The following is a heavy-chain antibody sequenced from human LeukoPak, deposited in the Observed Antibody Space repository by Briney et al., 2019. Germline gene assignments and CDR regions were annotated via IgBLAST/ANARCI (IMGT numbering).Heavy chain of an antibody. CDR2: VSHSGST. J-gene: IGHJ4*02. V-gene: IGHV4-34*01. CDR3: ATGNYDSSGYSFDY. D-gene: IGHD3-22*01. CDR1: GGSFSGYY. Sequence: SETLSLTCAVYGGSFSGYYWSWIRQPPGKGLEWIGEVSHSGSTNYNPSLKSRVTISVDTSKNQFSLKLSSVTAADTAVYYCATGNYDSSGYSFDYWGQGTLVTVSS.